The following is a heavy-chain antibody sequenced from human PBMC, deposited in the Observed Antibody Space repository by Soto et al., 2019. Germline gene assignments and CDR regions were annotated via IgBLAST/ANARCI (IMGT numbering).Heavy chain of an antibody. D-gene: IGHD2-2*01. V-gene: IGHV5-51*01. Sequence: GESLKISCKGSGYSFTSYWIGWVRQMPGKGLEWMGIIYPGDSDTRYSPSFQGQVTISADKSISTAYLQWSSLKASDTAMYYCATGVGDIVVVPAAMITWGQGTLVTVSS. CDR2: IYPGDSDT. CDR3: ATGVGDIVVVPAAMIT. CDR1: GYSFTSYW. J-gene: IGHJ5*02.